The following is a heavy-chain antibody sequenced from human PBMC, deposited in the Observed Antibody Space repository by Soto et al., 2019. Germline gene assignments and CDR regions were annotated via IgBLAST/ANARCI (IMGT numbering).Heavy chain of an antibody. V-gene: IGHV1-69*08. CDR2: SIPILNIA. Sequence: QVQLVQSGAEVKKPGSSVKVSCTASGGTFSSYTFTWVRQAPGQGLEWMGRSIPILNIANYAQRFQGRVSITADKYTSTTYMELSSLRAEDTAVYYCARDENSSGWLDYRHHPLDVWGQGTTVIVSS. CDR1: GGTFSSYT. D-gene: IGHD6-19*01. J-gene: IGHJ6*02. CDR3: ARDENSSGWLDYRHHPLDV.